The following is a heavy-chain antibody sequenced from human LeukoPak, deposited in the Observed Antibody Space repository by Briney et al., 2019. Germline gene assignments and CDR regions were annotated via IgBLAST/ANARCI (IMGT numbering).Heavy chain of an antibody. V-gene: IGHV1-24*01. CDR1: GYTFTGYY. CDR3: ATEKSLYSSSWYSDGENWFDP. D-gene: IGHD6-13*01. CDR2: FDPEDGET. Sequence: GASVKVSCKASGYTFTGYYMHWVRQAPGQGLEWMGGFDPEDGETIYAQKFQGRVTMTEDTSTDTAYMELSSLRSEDTAVYYCATEKSLYSSSWYSDGENWFDPWGQGTLVTVSS. J-gene: IGHJ5*02.